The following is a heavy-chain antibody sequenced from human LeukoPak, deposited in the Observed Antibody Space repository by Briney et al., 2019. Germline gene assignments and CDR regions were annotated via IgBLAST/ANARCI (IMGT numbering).Heavy chain of an antibody. D-gene: IGHD6-13*01. CDR2: IRFDGTSK. Sequence: GGSLRLSCVASGFSFSVYGMHWVRQAPGKGLESLAFIRFDGTSKYYADSVKGRFTISRDNSKNTLYLQMNSLRAEDTAVYYCARGGAAAVYFDYWGQGTLVTVSS. J-gene: IGHJ4*02. V-gene: IGHV3-30*02. CDR1: GFSFSVYG. CDR3: ARGGAAAVYFDY.